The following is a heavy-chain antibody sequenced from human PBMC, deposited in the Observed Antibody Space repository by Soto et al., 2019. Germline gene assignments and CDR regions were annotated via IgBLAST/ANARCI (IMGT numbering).Heavy chain of an antibody. D-gene: IGHD3-10*02. J-gene: IGHJ6*02. Sequence: QVHLVQSGAEVHKPGASVRLSCKASGYSLTSNYIHWIRQAPGQGLEWMAVVNPNSGSTSYAARFQGRVAVTSDTSTDSVYMDLTSLTSEDTAVYYCVRGKPRVVVTGVRGRRTKDDFGLDVWGQGTTITVSS. CDR1: GYSLTSNY. CDR2: VNPNSGST. CDR3: VRGKPRVVVTGVRGRRTKDDFGLDV. V-gene: IGHV1-46*03.